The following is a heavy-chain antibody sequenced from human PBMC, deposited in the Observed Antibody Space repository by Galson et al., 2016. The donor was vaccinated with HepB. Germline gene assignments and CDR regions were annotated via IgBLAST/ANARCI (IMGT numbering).Heavy chain of an antibody. J-gene: IGHJ4*02. Sequence: SVKVSCKASGYTLTGYYMHWVRQAPGQGLEWMGWINPNSGGTNYAQKFQGRVTMTRDTSISTAYMELSRLRSDDTAVYYCAREWDYCSSTSCFDYWGQGTLVTVSS. CDR2: INPNSGGT. CDR1: GYTLTGYY. D-gene: IGHD2-2*01. V-gene: IGHV1-2*02. CDR3: AREWDYCSSTSCFDY.